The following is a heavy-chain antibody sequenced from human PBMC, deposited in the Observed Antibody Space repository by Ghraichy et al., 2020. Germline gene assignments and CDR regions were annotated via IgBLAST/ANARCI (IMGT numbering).Heavy chain of an antibody. Sequence: GESLNISCAASGFTFSSYAMSWVRQAPGKGLEWVSAISGSGGSTYYADSVKGRFTISRDNSKNTLYLQMNSLRAEDTAVYYCAKSYLGYCSSTSCHNWFDPWGQGTLVTISS. D-gene: IGHD2-2*01. CDR2: ISGSGGST. V-gene: IGHV3-23*01. CDR3: AKSYLGYCSSTSCHNWFDP. CDR1: GFTFSSYA. J-gene: IGHJ5*02.